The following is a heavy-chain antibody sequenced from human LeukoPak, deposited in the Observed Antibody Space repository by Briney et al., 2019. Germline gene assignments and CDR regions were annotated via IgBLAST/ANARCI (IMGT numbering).Heavy chain of an antibody. D-gene: IGHD3-22*01. V-gene: IGHV4-34*01. Sequence: SETLSLTCAVYGGSFSGYYWSWIRQPPGKGLEWIGEINHSGSTNYNPSLKSRVTISVDTSKNQFSLKLSSVTAADTAVYYCARELYYDSSGYPDYWGQGTLVTVSS. CDR3: ARELYYDSSGYPDY. J-gene: IGHJ4*02. CDR1: GGSFSGYY. CDR2: INHSGST.